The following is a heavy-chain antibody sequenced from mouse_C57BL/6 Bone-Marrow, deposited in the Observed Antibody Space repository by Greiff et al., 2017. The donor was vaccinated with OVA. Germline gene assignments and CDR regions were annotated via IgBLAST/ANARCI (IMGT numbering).Heavy chain of an antibody. Sequence: EVKLVESGEGLVKPGGSLKLSCAASGFTFSSYAMSWVRQTPEKRLEWVAYISSGGDYIYYADNVKGRFTISRDNARNTLCLQMSSLKSEDTAMYYCTREGLLSWFAYWGQGTLVTVSA. V-gene: IGHV5-9-1*02. D-gene: IGHD2-3*01. CDR2: ISSGGDYI. CDR3: TREGLLSWFAY. J-gene: IGHJ3*01. CDR1: GFTFSSYA.